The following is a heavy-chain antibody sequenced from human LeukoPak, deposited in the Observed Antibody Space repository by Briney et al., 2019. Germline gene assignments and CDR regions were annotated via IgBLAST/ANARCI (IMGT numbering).Heavy chain of an antibody. CDR2: IYTSGST. Sequence: SETLSLTCTVSGGPISSYCWSWIRQPAGKGLEWIGRIYTSGSTNYNPSLESRVTMSVDTSKNQFSLKLSSVTAADTAVYYCARCRIYYDSSGYYGNWFDPWGQGTLVTVSS. J-gene: IGHJ5*02. D-gene: IGHD3-22*01. CDR1: GGPISSYC. V-gene: IGHV4-4*07. CDR3: ARCRIYYDSSGYYGNWFDP.